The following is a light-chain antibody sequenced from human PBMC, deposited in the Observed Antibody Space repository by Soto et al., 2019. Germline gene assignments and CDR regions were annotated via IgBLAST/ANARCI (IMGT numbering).Light chain of an antibody. CDR3: SSYTSSSTFVV. CDR2: DVN. V-gene: IGLV2-14*01. J-gene: IGLJ2*01. Sequence: QSALTQPPSVSGSPGQSITIPCTGTSSDVGGYNYVSWYQQNPAKAPKLMIYDVNNRPSGVSTRFSGSKSANAACLTISGLQLEDEADYYGSSYTSSSTFVVFGGGTKLTV. CDR1: SSDVGGYNY.